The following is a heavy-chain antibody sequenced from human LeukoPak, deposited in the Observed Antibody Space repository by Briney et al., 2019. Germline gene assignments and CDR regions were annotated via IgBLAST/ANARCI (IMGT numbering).Heavy chain of an antibody. Sequence: GGSLRLSCAASGFTFSSYGMSWVRQAPGKGLEGVSGVSGSGGSTYYADAVKGRFTISRDNSKNTLFLHLNSLRAEDTAVYYCAKARNWNDALLDYWGQGTLVTVAS. CDR1: GFTFSSYG. CDR2: VSGSGGST. V-gene: IGHV3-23*01. CDR3: AKARNWNDALLDY. J-gene: IGHJ4*02. D-gene: IGHD1-1*01.